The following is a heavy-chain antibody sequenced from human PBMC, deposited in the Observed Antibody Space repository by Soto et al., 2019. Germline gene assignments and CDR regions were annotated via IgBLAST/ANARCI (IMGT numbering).Heavy chain of an antibody. CDR1: GFTFSNSR. CDR2: ISSSSSYI. CDR3: ARIGIVATDYYYYGMDV. Sequence: GGSLRLSCAASGFTFSNSRMNWVRQAPGKGLEWVSSISSSSSYIYYADSVKGRFTISRDNAKNSLYLQMNSLRAEDTAVYYCARIGIVATDYYYYGMDVWGQGTAVTVSS. D-gene: IGHD5-12*01. V-gene: IGHV3-21*01. J-gene: IGHJ6*02.